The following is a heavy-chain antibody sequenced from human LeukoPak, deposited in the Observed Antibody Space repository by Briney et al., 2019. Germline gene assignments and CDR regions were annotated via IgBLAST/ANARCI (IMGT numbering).Heavy chain of an antibody. Sequence: GGSLRLSCAACGFTFSSYDMHWVRQATGKGLEWVSGIGTAGDTYYPGSVKGRFTISRDNAKNSLYLQMNSLRAEDTAVYYCARDREYSSGWYGGAYFDYWGQGTLVTVSS. J-gene: IGHJ4*02. CDR1: GFTFSSYD. V-gene: IGHV3-13*01. CDR3: ARDREYSSGWYGGAYFDY. CDR2: IGTAGDT. D-gene: IGHD6-19*01.